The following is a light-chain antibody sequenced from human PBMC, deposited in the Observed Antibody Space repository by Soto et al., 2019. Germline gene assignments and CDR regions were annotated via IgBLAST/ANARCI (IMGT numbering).Light chain of an antibody. CDR1: SSNIGNNF. CDR2: DNN. V-gene: IGLV1-51*01. Sequence: QSVLTQPPSVSAAPGQKVIISCSGSSSNIGNNFVSWYQQLPGTAPKLLIFDNNKRPSGIPDRFSGSKSGTSATLGITGLQTGDDADYYCGTWDSSLSAGVFGGGTKLTVL. CDR3: GTWDSSLSAGV. J-gene: IGLJ3*02.